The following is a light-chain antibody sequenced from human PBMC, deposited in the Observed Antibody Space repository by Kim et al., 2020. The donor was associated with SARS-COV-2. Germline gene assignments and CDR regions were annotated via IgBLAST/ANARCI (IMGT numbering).Light chain of an antibody. CDR3: MQATGWPAT. J-gene: IGKJ1*01. Sequence: DAVMTQSPLSLPVTLGQPASISCRSSRSLVHSDGNTYLNWCHQRPGQSPRRLIYAVSNRDSGVPDRFSGSGSDTDFTLKISRVEAEDVGVYYCMQATGWPATFGQGTKVDIK. CDR2: AVS. V-gene: IGKV2-30*02. CDR1: RSLVHSDGNTY.